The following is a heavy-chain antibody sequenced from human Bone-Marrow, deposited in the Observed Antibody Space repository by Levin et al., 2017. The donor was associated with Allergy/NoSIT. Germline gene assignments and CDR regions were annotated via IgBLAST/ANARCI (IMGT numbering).Heavy chain of an antibody. CDR3: ARGSVKYSYGDAFDI. J-gene: IGHJ3*02. Sequence: GGSLRLSCTASGFTVGDYAMSWFRQAPGKGLEWIRFIRSQGYGGTTEYAASVKGRFTISRDDSKSIVYLQMDSLTTEDTSVYYCARGSVKYSYGDAFDIWGQGTLVTVSS. V-gene: IGHV3-49*03. CDR1: GFTVGDYA. CDR2: IRSQGYGGTT. D-gene: IGHD5-18*01.